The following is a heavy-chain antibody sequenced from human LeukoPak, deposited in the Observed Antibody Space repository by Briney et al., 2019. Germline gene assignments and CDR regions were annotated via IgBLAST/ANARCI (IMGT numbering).Heavy chain of an antibody. CDR1: EFTFSTYW. V-gene: IGHV3-7*01. CDR2: IKQDGSEK. J-gene: IGHJ4*02. Sequence: GGSLRLSCAASEFTFSTYWMNWVRQAPGKGLEWVANIKQDGSEKYYVDSVKGRFTISRDNAKNSLYLQMNSLRAEDTAVYYCARDLGGYYYDSHRWGQGTLVTVSS. D-gene: IGHD3-22*01. CDR3: ARDLGGYYYDSHR.